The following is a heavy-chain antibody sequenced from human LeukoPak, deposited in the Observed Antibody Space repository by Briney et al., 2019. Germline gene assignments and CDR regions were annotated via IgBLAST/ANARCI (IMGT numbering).Heavy chain of an antibody. V-gene: IGHV3-21*01. Sequence: PGGSLRLSCAASGFTFSSYSMNWVRQAPGKGLEWVSSISSSSSYIYYADSVKGRFTISRDNAKNSLYLQMNSLRAEDTAVYYCARDMGVLRYFDWLFYGMDVWGQGTTVTVSS. CDR3: ARDMGVLRYFDWLFYGMDV. J-gene: IGHJ6*02. D-gene: IGHD3-9*01. CDR2: ISSSSSYI. CDR1: GFTFSSYS.